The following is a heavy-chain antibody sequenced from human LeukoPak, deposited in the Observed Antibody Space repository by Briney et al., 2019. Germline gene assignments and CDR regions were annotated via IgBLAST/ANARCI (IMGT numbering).Heavy chain of an antibody. V-gene: IGHV3-7*01. CDR1: GFTFSSYW. J-gene: IGHJ6*02. Sequence: SGGSLRLSCAASGFTFSSYWMSWVRQAPGKGLEWVANIKQDGSEKYYVDSVKGRFTISRDNAKNSLYLQMDSLRAEDTAVYYCARERDYKDYYYGMDVWGQGTTVTVSS. D-gene: IGHD3-16*01. CDR2: IKQDGSEK. CDR3: ARERDYKDYYYGMDV.